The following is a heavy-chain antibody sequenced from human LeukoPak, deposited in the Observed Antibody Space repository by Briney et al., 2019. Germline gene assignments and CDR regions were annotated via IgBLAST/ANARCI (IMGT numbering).Heavy chain of an antibody. CDR2: ISGSGGST. CDR3: AKGITWIQLWLADY. CDR1: GFTFSSYA. J-gene: IGHJ4*02. Sequence: RGSLRLSCAASGFTFSSYAMSWVRQAPGKGLEWVSAISGSGGSTYYADSVRGRFTISRDNSKDTLYLQMNSLRAEDTAIYYCAKGITWIQLWLADYWGQGTLVTVSS. V-gene: IGHV3-23*01. D-gene: IGHD5-18*01.